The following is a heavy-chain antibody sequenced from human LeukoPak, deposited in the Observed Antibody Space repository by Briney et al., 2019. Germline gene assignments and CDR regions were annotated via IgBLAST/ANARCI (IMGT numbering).Heavy chain of an antibody. CDR1: GFTFSRFT. Sequence: GGSLRLSYAASGFTFSRFTMNWVRQAPGKGLEWVSSISSNGAYIYYADSLRGRLTISRDNAKNSLYLQVNRLGAEDTAVYYCAREGGFHYDSSGDAFDIWGQGTMVTVSS. D-gene: IGHD3-22*01. V-gene: IGHV3-21*01. CDR2: ISSNGAYI. J-gene: IGHJ3*02. CDR3: AREGGFHYDSSGDAFDI.